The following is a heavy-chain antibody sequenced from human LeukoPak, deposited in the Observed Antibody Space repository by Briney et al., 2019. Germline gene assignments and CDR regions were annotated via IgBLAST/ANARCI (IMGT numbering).Heavy chain of an antibody. CDR2: IRSKTDGGTA. D-gene: IGHD3/OR15-3a*01. Sequence: GGSLRLSCAASGFTFSNAWMSWVRQAPGKGLDWVGRIRSKTDGGTADHAASVRGRFIISRDDSKNMLYLQMNSLKIEDTAVYYCSTWTDLYDYWGQGTLVTVSS. V-gene: IGHV3-15*01. CDR1: GFTFSNAW. J-gene: IGHJ4*02. CDR3: STWTDLYDY.